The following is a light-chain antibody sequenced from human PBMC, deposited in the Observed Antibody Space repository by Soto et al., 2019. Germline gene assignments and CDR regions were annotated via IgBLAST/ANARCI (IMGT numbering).Light chain of an antibody. CDR3: QQYGSSPYT. CDR1: QRVSSSF. CDR2: GAS. Sequence: EIVLTQSPGTLSLSSGERATLACRANQRVSSSFLAWYQQKPGQAPRLLIYGASSRATGIPDRFSGSGSGTDFTLTISRLEPEDFAVYYCQQYGSSPYTFGQGTKLEIK. V-gene: IGKV3-20*01. J-gene: IGKJ2*01.